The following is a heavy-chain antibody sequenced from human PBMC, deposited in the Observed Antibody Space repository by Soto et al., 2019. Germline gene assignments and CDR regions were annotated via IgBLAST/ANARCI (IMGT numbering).Heavy chain of an antibody. CDR3: AREQRTADHWIDP. J-gene: IGHJ5*02. CDR1: GYTFTGYY. CDR2: INPNSGGT. V-gene: IGHV1-2*02. Sequence: SVKVSCKASGYTFTGYYMHWVRQAPGQGLEWMGWINPNSGGTNYAQKFQGRVTMTRDTSISTAYMELSRLRSDDTAVYYCAREQRTADHWIDPWGQGILVTVSS.